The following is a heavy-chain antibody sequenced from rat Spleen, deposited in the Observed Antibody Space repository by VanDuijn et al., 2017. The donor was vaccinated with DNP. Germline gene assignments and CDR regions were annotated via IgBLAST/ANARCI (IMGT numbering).Heavy chain of an antibody. J-gene: IGHJ4*01. CDR3: ARPVTLGYAMDA. CDR2: IGSGGYTT. D-gene: IGHD3-1*01. V-gene: IGHV5S11*01. Sequence: EVQLVESGGGLVQPGRSLKLSCAASGFTFSDYYMAWVRQAPTKGLEWVAYIGSGGYTTYYGDSVKGRFTISRDNAKSTLYLQMDSLRSEETATYYCARPVTLGYAMDAWGQGTSVTVSS. CDR1: GFTFSDYY.